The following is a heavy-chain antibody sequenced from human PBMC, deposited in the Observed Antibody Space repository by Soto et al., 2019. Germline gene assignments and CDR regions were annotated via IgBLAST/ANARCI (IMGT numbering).Heavy chain of an antibody. Sequence: TLSLTCTVSGGSISDSDSCWDWIRQPPGKGLEWIGTIYYSGSAHYNPSLKSRVTISVDRSKNQFSLKLSSVTAADTAVYYCARLLWFGGSENWFDPWGQGTLVTVSS. V-gene: IGHV4-39*07. CDR2: IYYSGSA. CDR3: ARLLWFGGSENWFDP. J-gene: IGHJ5*02. CDR1: GGSISDSDSC. D-gene: IGHD3-10*01.